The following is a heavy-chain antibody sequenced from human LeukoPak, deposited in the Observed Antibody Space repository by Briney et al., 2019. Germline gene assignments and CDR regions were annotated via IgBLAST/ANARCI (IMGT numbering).Heavy chain of an antibody. CDR1: GYSISSGYY. J-gene: IGHJ3*02. CDR2: IYHSGKT. V-gene: IGHV4-38-2*02. D-gene: IGHD3-10*01. Sequence: SETLSPTCTVSGYSISSGYYWGWIRQPPGKGLEWIGTIYHSGKTYYNPSLKSRVTISVDTSKNHFSLKLSSVTAADTAVYYCARQAYYGSECDIWGQGTMVTVSS. CDR3: ARQAYYGSECDI.